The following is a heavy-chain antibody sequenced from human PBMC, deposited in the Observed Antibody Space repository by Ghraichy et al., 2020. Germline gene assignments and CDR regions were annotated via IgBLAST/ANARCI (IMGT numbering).Heavy chain of an antibody. D-gene: IGHD5/OR15-5a*01. V-gene: IGHV3-23*01. Sequence: GGSLRLSCTASGFTFSSYAMRWVRQAPGKGLEWVSGISGSGVTTNYADSVKGRFTISRDNSKNTLYLQMSSLRAEDTAIYYCAKGAEKSVRAFDYWGQGALVTVSS. CDR1: GFTFSSYA. CDR3: AKGAEKSVRAFDY. J-gene: IGHJ4*02. CDR2: ISGSGVTT.